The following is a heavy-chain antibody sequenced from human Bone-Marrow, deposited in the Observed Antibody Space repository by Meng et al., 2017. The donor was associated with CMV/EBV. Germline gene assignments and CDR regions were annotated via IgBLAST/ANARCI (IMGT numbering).Heavy chain of an antibody. Sequence: LTRAVYGGSFLGSYWSWIRQPPGKGLEWIGEINHSGSTNYNPSLKSRVTISVDTSKNQFSLKLSSVTAADTAVYYCARGWELPSPPHPWGQGTLVTVSS. V-gene: IGHV4-34*01. D-gene: IGHD1-26*01. CDR1: GGSFLGSY. J-gene: IGHJ5*02. CDR3: ARGWELPSPPHP. CDR2: INHSGST.